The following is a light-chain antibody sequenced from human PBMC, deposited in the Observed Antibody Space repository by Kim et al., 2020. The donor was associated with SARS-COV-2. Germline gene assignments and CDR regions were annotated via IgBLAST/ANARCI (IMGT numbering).Light chain of an antibody. CDR3: QQRSNWPLT. CDR1: QSVSSY. V-gene: IGKV3-11*01. CDR2: DAS. Sequence: LSSEERATRSCRASQSVSSYLAWYQQNPGQAARLLIDDASNRATGIPARFSGSGSETDFTLTISSLEPEDFAVYYCQQRSNWPLTFGGGTKVDIK. J-gene: IGKJ4*01.